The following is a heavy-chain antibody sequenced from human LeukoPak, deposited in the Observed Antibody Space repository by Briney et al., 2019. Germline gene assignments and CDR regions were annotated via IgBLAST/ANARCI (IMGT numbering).Heavy chain of an antibody. J-gene: IGHJ4*02. V-gene: IGHV3-49*03. CDR2: FRSKAYGGTT. D-gene: IGHD3-10*01. Sequence: GGSLRLSCTASGFTFGDYAMSCFRRAQGKGLEGEGFFRSKAYGGTTEYAASVKGRFTISRDDSKSIAYLQMNSLKTEDTAVYYCNRVTGDYYGSDEIYYFDYWGQGTLVTVSS. CDR3: NRVTGDYYGSDEIYYFDY. CDR1: GFTFGDYA.